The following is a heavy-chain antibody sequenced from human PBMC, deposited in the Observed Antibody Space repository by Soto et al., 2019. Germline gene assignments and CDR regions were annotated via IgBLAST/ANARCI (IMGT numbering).Heavy chain of an antibody. D-gene: IGHD3-16*01. J-gene: IGHJ5*02. CDR3: AEVWAQTDRKNGSEP. Sequence: ASVKVSCKASGFTFSSSGIHWVRQARGQRLEWIGWIVVGSGNTNYAQKFQERVTITRDVSTNTAYMELTSLRSEDTAVYYCAEVWAQTDRKNGSEPGGKGTLVPVSS. V-gene: IGHV1-58*02. CDR2: IVVGSGNT. CDR1: GFTFSSSG.